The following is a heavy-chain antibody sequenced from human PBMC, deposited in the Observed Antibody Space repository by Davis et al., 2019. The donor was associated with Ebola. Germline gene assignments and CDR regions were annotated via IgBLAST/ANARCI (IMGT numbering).Heavy chain of an antibody. CDR3: ARDGPDYNGLDV. V-gene: IGHV1-46*01. CDR1: GYTFSNYY. J-gene: IGHJ6*02. Sequence: ASVKVSCKAFGYTFSNYYIHWVRQAPGQGLEWMGVINPSAGYTNYAQKFQGRVTITRDTSTSTVYMEVRRLRSDDTAVYYCARDGPDYNGLDVWGQGTAVTVSS. CDR2: INPSAGYT. D-gene: IGHD4/OR15-4a*01.